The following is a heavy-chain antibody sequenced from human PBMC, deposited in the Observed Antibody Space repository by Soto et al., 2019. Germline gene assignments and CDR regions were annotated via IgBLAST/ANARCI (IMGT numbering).Heavy chain of an antibody. CDR3: ARGVTIFGVVPVQNWFDP. V-gene: IGHV4-30-2*01. Sequence: QLQLQESGSGLVKPSQTLSLTCAVSGGSISSGGYSWSWIRQPPGKGLEWIGYIYHSGSTYYNPSLKTRDTISVDRSKNQFSLKLSSVTAADTAVYYCARGVTIFGVVPVQNWFDPWGQGTLVTVSS. J-gene: IGHJ5*02. CDR1: GGSISSGGYS. CDR2: IYHSGST. D-gene: IGHD3-3*01.